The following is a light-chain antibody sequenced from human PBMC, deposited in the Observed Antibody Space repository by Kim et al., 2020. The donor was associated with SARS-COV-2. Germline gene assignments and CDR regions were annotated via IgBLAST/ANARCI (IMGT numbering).Light chain of an antibody. J-gene: IGLJ3*02. CDR1: SSDVGSDKY. CDR2: DVS. V-gene: IGLV2-14*01. CDR3: SSFTTNNTSV. Sequence: QSVLTQPASVSGSPGQWITISCTGTSSDVGSDKYVSWYQQYPGKAPKLMIYDVSERPAGASTRSSRSTAGNTAAMTISARQTEDEADSSSSSFTTNNTSVFGRGTKVTVL.